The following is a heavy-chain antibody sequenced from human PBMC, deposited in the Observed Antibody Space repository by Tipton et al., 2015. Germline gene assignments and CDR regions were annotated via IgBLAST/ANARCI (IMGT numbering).Heavy chain of an antibody. V-gene: IGHV4-31*02. Sequence: LRLSCTVSGGSISGAYNYWSWIRQHPTKGLEWIGYIFYSGSAFYNPSLKSRVSISVDTSENQFSLKLSSVTAADTAVYYCARGSTYYYYGVDVWGQGTTVTVSS. CDR2: IFYSGSA. CDR1: GGSISGAYNY. J-gene: IGHJ6*02. CDR3: ARGSTYYYYGVDV.